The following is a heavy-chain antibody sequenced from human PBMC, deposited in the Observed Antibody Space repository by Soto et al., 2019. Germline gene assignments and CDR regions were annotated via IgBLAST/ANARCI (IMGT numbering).Heavy chain of an antibody. Sequence: EVQLLESGGRFVQPGGSLGLSCAASGFTFRSYGMSWVRQAPGKGLEWISAISDNGGRTDYADSVKGRFTISRDNSKNTLFLQMNTLTAEDTAVYYCAKRELDDKWGQGTLVTVS. D-gene: IGHD3-3*02. CDR2: ISDNGGRT. CDR1: GFTFRSYG. CDR3: AKRELDDK. J-gene: IGHJ4*02. V-gene: IGHV3-23*01.